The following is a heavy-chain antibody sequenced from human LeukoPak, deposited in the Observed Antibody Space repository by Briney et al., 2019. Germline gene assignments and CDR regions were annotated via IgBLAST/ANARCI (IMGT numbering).Heavy chain of an antibody. CDR3: ARDRGVYCSGGTCEAPY. J-gene: IGHJ4*02. D-gene: IGHD2-15*01. Sequence: DSVKGRFTISRDNAKNSLYLQMNSLRAEDTAVYYCARDRGVYCSGGTCEAPYWGQGTLVTVSS. V-gene: IGHV3-11*05.